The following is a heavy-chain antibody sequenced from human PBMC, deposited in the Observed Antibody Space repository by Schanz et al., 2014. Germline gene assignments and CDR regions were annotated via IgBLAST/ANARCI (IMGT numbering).Heavy chain of an antibody. V-gene: IGHV1-3*01. Sequence: QVQLVQSWAEVKGPGASVKVSCKASGYSFTPFPIHWVRQAPGQRLEWMGWINAGTGNTEYSQKFQGRLTITRDTLASTAYIEVSSLRSEDAAVYYCARSGSSNGYFFDYWGQGTLVTVSS. CDR3: ARSGSSNGYFFDY. CDR2: INAGTGNT. CDR1: GYSFTPFP. J-gene: IGHJ4*02. D-gene: IGHD6-13*01.